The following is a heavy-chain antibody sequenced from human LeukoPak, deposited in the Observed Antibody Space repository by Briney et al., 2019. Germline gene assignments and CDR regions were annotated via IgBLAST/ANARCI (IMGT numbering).Heavy chain of an antibody. CDR1: GFTFNSYA. J-gene: IGHJ4*02. CDR3: AKDLGRYQNNYFDY. V-gene: IGHV3-23*01. CDR2: ISGSGGGT. Sequence: GGSLRLSCAASGFTFNSYAMSWVRQAPEKGLVWVATISGSGGGTYYADSVKGRFTISRDDSKNTLHLQMNSLRAEDTAVYYCAKDLGRYQNNYFDYWGQGTLVTVSS. D-gene: IGHD1-26*01.